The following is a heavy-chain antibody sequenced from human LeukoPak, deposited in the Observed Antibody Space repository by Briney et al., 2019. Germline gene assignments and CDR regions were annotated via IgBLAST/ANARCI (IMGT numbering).Heavy chain of an antibody. CDR3: ARKPIVEATAFDY. V-gene: IGHV4-39*01. J-gene: IGHJ4*02. CDR2: IYYSGST. CDR1: GGSISSSSYY. Sequence: KPWETLSLTCTVSGGSISSSSYYWGWIRQPPGKGLEWIGSIYYSGSTYYNPSLKSRVTISVDTSKNQFSLKLSSVTAADTAVYYCARKPIVEATAFDYWGQGTLVTVSS. D-gene: IGHD1-26*01.